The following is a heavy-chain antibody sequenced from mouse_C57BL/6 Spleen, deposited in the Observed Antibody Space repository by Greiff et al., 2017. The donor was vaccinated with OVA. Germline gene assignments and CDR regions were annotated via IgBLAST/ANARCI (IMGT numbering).Heavy chain of an antibody. CDR1: GISITTGNYR. J-gene: IGHJ3*01. Sequence: EVKLQGSGPGLVKPSQTVFLTCTVTGISITTGNYRWSWIRQFPGNKLEWIGYIYYSGTITYHPSLTSRTTITRDTPKNQFFLEMNSLTAEDTATYYCARDGIYDGYYAWFAYWGQGTLVTVSA. V-gene: IGHV3-5*01. CDR3: ARDGIYDGYYAWFAY. CDR2: IYYSGTI. D-gene: IGHD2-3*01.